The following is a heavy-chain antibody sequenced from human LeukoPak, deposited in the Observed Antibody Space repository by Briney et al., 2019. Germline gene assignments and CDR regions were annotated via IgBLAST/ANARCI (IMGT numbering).Heavy chain of an antibody. CDR2: IYYSGST. D-gene: IGHD5-18*01. CDR3: AREEGYSYGSNAFDI. J-gene: IGHJ3*02. Sequence: SETLSLTCTVSGGSISSYYWSWIRQPPGKGLEWIGYIYYSGSTNYNPALNSRVTISVDTSKNQLSLKLSSVTAGDTAVYYCAREEGYSYGSNAFDIWGQGTMVTVSS. CDR1: GGSISSYY. V-gene: IGHV4-59*01.